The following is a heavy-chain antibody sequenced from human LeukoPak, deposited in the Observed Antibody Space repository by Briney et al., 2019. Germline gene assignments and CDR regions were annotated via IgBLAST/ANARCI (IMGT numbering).Heavy chain of an antibody. CDR2: INPNSGGT. J-gene: IGHJ6*03. CDR3: ARGLGYCTNGVCYYPYYYYYYMDV. CDR1: GYTFTGYY. V-gene: IGHV1-2*02. D-gene: IGHD2-8*01. Sequence: GASVKVSCKASGYTFTGYYMHWVRQAPGQGLEWMGWINPNSGGTNYAQKFQGRVTMTRDTSISTAYMELSRLRSDDTAVYYCARGLGYCTNGVCYYPYYYYYYMDVWGKGTTVTVSS.